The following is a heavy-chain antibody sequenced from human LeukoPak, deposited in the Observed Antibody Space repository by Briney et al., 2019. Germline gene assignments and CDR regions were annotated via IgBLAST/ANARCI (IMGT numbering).Heavy chain of an antibody. D-gene: IGHD3-22*01. CDR1: GFSLSTRGVG. CDR3: ARTGHYYDRSNVKWYFDL. V-gene: IGHV2-5*02. Sequence: SGPTRVNPTQTLTLTCTLAGFSLSTRGVGVGWIRQPPGKALEWLAVIYWDDDKRFSPSLSTRLTITKDTSKNQVVLSLTNTDPVDTATYYCARTGHYYDRSNVKWYFDLWGRGTRVTVSS. J-gene: IGHJ2*01. CDR2: IYWDDDK.